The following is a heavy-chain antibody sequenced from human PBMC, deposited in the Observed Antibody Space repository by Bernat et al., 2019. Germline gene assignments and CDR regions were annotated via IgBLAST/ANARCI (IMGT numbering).Heavy chain of an antibody. D-gene: IGHD6-13*01. CDR3: ARRLSSSWDY. V-gene: IGHV3-21*01. CDR1: GFTFSSYS. J-gene: IGHJ4*02. Sequence: EVQLVESGGGLVKPVGSLRLSCAASGFTFSSYSMNWVRQAPGRGLEWVSSISSSSSYIYSADAGKGRFTSSRDNAKNSLYLQMNSLRAEDTAVYYCARRLSSSWDYWGQGTLVTVSS. CDR2: ISSSSSYI.